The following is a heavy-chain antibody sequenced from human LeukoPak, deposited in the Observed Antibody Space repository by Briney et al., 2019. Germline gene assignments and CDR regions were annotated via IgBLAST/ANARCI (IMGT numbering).Heavy chain of an antibody. Sequence: PGGSLRLSCAASGFTFSSYSMNWVRQAPGKGLEWVSSISSSSSYIYYADSVKGRFTISRDNAKNSLYLQMNSLRAEDTAVYYCAGSTPEWELLYYFDYWGQGTLVTVSS. CDR3: AGSTPEWELLYYFDY. D-gene: IGHD1-26*01. V-gene: IGHV3-21*01. CDR1: GFTFSSYS. J-gene: IGHJ4*02. CDR2: ISSSSSYI.